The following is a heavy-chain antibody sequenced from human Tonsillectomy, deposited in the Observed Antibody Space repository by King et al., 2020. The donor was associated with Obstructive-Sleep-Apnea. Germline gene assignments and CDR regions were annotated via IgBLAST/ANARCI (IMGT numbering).Heavy chain of an antibody. D-gene: IGHD4-23*01. CDR3: ARDKGNYYFDY. Sequence: VQLQESGPGLVKPSGTLSLTRTVSGGSLSNYYWGWIRPPPGKGLEWVGYIYLSGSTNYNPSLKSRVTISVDTSKNQFSLTLSSVTAADTAVYYCARDKGNYYFDYWGQGTLVTVSS. CDR1: GGSLSNYY. J-gene: IGHJ4*02. V-gene: IGHV4-59*01. CDR2: IYLSGST.